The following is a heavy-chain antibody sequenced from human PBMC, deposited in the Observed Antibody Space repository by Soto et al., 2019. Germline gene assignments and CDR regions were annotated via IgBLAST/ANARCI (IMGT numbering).Heavy chain of an antibody. J-gene: IGHJ6*02. D-gene: IGHD1-26*01. CDR3: ARQGGGADEPPPGMDV. CDR2: IYPGDSDT. Sequence: PGESLKISCKGSGYSFTSYWIGWVRQMPGKGLEWMGIIYPGDSDTRYSPSFQGQVTISADKSISTAYLQWSSLKASDTAMFYFARQGGGADEPPPGMDVWGQGTTVTVSS. CDR1: GYSFTSYW. V-gene: IGHV5-51*01.